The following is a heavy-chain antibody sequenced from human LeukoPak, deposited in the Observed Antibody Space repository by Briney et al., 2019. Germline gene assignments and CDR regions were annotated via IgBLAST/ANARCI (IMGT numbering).Heavy chain of an antibody. CDR2: IYYSGST. V-gene: IGHV4-39*01. J-gene: IGHJ2*01. CDR1: GGSISSSSYY. Sequence: SETLSLTCTVSGGSISSSSYYWGWIRQPPGKGLEWIGSIYYSGSTYYNPSLKSRVTISVGTSKNQFSLKLSSVTAADTAVYYCAGSSGYKGDWYFDLWGRGTLVTVSS. D-gene: IGHD3-22*01. CDR3: AGSSGYKGDWYFDL.